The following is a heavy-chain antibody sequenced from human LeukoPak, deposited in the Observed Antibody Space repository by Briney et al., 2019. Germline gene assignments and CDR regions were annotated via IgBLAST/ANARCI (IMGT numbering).Heavy chain of an antibody. Sequence: SETLSLTRTVSGRSISSYYWSWIRQPAGKGLEWIGRIYTSGSTNYNPSLKSRVTMSVDTSKNQFSLKLSSVTAADTAVYYCARDSCSGGSCYMYNWFDPWGQGTLVTVSS. CDR3: ARDSCSGGSCYMYNWFDP. V-gene: IGHV4-4*07. D-gene: IGHD2-15*01. CDR1: GRSISSYY. J-gene: IGHJ5*02. CDR2: IYTSGST.